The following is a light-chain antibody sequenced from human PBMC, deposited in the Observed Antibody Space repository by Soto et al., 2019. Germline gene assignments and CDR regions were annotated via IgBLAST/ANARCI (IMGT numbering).Light chain of an antibody. J-gene: IGKJ5*01. CDR1: QNIYSN. Sequence: IVMTQSPATLSVSPGERATFSCRASQNIYSNIAWYQQRPGQAPRLLISGASSRATGIPDRFSGSGSGTDFTLTISRLEPEDFALYYCQHYVERSPITFGQGTRLENK. CDR3: QHYVERSPIT. CDR2: GAS. V-gene: IGKV3-20*01.